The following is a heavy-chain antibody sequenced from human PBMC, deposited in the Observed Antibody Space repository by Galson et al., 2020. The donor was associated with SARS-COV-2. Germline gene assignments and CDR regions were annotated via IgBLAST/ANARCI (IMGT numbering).Heavy chain of an antibody. V-gene: IGHV3-23*01. Sequence: GGSLRLSCAASDFTFFTYAMSWVRQAPGKGLEWVSAIGPGGQTTHYADSVKGRFTISRDNSKNTLFLQMSSLRAEDTAVYYCAKDRGYYSGIDAFDVWGQGTMVTVSS. CDR1: DFTFFTYA. D-gene: IGHD3-22*01. CDR2: IGPGGQTT. CDR3: AKDRGYYSGIDAFDV. J-gene: IGHJ3*01.